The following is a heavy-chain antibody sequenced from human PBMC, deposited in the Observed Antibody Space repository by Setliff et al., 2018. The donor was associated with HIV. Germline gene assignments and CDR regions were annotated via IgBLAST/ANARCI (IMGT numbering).Heavy chain of an antibody. J-gene: IGHJ4*02. CDR3: ARQGVDYGDPNDY. CDR1: GGSFSGYY. CDR2: LYHSGST. Sequence: PSETLSLTCAVYGGSFSGYYWGWIRQPPGKGLEWIGSLYHSGSTYYSPSLKSRVTISVDTSKNQFSLKLTSVTAADTAFYYCARQGVDYGDPNDYWGQGTLVTVS. V-gene: IGHV4-38-2*01. D-gene: IGHD4-17*01.